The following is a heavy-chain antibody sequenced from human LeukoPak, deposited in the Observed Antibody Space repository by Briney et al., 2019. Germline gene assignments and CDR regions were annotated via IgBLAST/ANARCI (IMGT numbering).Heavy chain of an antibody. D-gene: IGHD6-6*01. CDR3: AKDFGSSSDY. CDR2: IYSWGST. J-gene: IGHJ4*02. Sequence: GGSLRLPCSPSGFTVNSNHMRWVRHAPGEGVEGVSVIYSWGSTYHPDSVKGRFPISRDNSKTTLYLQMNSQRAKDTAVYYCAKDFGSSSDYWGQGPLVTVSS. V-gene: IGHV3-66*01. CDR1: GFTVNSNH.